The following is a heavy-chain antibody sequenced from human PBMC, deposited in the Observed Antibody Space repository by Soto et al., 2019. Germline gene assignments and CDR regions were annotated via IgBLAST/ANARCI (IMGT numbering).Heavy chain of an antibody. J-gene: IGHJ6*02. CDR1: GYTFTSYG. CDR2: ISAYNGNT. D-gene: IGHD3-3*01. CDR3: AREQNLPKYYDFWSGYYTGKRDYYYGMDV. Sequence: ASVKVSCKASGYTFTSYGISWVRQAPGQGLEWMGWISAYNGNTNYAQKLQGRVTMTTDTSTSTAYMELRSLRSDDTAVYYCAREQNLPKYYDFWSGYYTGKRDYYYGMDVWGQGTTVTVSS. V-gene: IGHV1-18*01.